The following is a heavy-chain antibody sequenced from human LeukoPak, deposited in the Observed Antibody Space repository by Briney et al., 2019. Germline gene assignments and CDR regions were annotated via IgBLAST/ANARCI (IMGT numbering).Heavy chain of an antibody. V-gene: IGHV6-1*01. CDR3: ARYTSSWFFDS. CDR2: TYYRSKWYS. CDR1: GDSVSSTSAA. J-gene: IGHJ4*02. Sequence: SQTLSLTCAISGDSVSSTSAAWNCIRQSPSRGLEWLVRTYYRSKWYSDYAVSVRGRITVNPDTSTNPFSLQLNSVTPEDTAVYYCARYTSSWFFDSWGLGTLVTVSS. D-gene: IGHD6-13*01.